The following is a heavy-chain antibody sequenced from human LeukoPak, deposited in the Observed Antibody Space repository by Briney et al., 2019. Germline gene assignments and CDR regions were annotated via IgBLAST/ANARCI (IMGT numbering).Heavy chain of an antibody. V-gene: IGHV3-21*01. D-gene: IGHD2-2*01. CDR2: ISSSSIYI. Sequence: GGSLRLSCAASGFNFSSYEMIWVRQAPGKGLEWVSSISSSSIYIFYADSVKGRFTISRDNAKNSLYLQMNSLRAEDTAVYYCASRYCTSTNCYGFDVWGQGTMVTVSS. CDR1: GFNFSSYE. J-gene: IGHJ3*01. CDR3: ASRYCTSTNCYGFDV.